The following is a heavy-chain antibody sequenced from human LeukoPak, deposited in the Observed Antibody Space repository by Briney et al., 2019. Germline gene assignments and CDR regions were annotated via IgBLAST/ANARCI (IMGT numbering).Heavy chain of an antibody. V-gene: IGHV4-34*01. CDR1: GGSFSGYY. J-gene: IGHJ4*02. Sequence: KPSETPSLTCAVYGGSFSGYYWSWIRQPPGKGLEWIGEINHSGSTNYNPSLKSRVTISVDTSKNQFSLKLSSVTAADTAVYYCARVAKALERYYYDSSGNYYQGPNFDYWGQGTLVTVSS. CDR2: INHSGST. D-gene: IGHD3-22*01. CDR3: ARVAKALERYYYDSSGNYYQGPNFDY.